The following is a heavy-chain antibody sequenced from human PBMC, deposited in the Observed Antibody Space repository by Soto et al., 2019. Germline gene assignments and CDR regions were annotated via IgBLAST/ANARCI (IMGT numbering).Heavy chain of an antibody. J-gene: IGHJ5*02. CDR2: IYNSGST. D-gene: IGHD2-21*01. CDR1: GGSITSGGYY. Sequence: QVQLQESGPGLVKPSQTLSLTCTVSGGSITSGGYYWSWVRQHPGKGLEWIGCIYNSGSTYYNPSLKSRITISVDTSKNQFSLKLSSVTAADTAVYYCARGQIPFYWFDPWGQGTLVTVSS. CDR3: ARGQIPFYWFDP. V-gene: IGHV4-31*03.